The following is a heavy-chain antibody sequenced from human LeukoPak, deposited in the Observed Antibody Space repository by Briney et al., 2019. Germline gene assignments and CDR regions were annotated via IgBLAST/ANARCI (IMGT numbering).Heavy chain of an antibody. CDR1: GGSFSGYY. CDR2: INHSGST. V-gene: IGHV4-34*01. J-gene: IGHJ4*02. D-gene: IGHD3-16*02. Sequence: PSETLSLTCAVYGGSFSGYYWSWIRQPPGKGLEWIGEINHSGSTNYNPSLKSRVTISVDTSKNQFSLKLSSVTAADTAVYYCARGSLGYYDYVWGSYPKEYYFDYWGQGTLVTVSS. CDR3: ARGSLGYYDYVWGSYPKEYYFDY.